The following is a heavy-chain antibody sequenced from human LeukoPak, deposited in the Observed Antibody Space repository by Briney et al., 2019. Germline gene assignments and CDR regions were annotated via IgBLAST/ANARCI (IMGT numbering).Heavy chain of an antibody. CDR1: GYTFTAYY. CDR2: INPNSGGT. V-gene: IGHV1-2*06. J-gene: IGHJ4*02. D-gene: IGHD2-15*01. Sequence: GASVKVSCKASGYTFTAYYMHWVRQAPGQGLEWMGRINPNSGGTNYAQKFQGRVTMTRDTSISTAYMELSRLRSDDTAVYYCARSWRFCSGGGCYPIDYWGQGTLVTVSS. CDR3: ARSWRFCSGGGCYPIDY.